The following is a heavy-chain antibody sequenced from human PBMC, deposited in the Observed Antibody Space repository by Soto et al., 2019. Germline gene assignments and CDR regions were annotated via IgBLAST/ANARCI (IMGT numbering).Heavy chain of an antibody. J-gene: IGHJ4*02. CDR2: IKQDGSEK. Sequence: EVQLVESGGGLVQPGGSLRLSCAASGFTFSSYWMSWVRQAPGKGLVWVANIKQDGSEKYYVDSVKGRFTISRDNAKNSLYLQMNSLRAEDTAVYYGARTILLRYFHWLLRPPAEDYFDYWGQGPLVTFSS. D-gene: IGHD3-9*01. CDR1: GFTFSSYW. CDR3: ARTILLRYFHWLLRPPAEDYFDY. V-gene: IGHV3-7*01.